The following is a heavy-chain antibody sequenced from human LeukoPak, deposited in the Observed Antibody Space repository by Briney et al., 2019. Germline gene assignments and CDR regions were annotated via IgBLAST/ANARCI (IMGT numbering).Heavy chain of an antibody. CDR1: GGSISSGGYY. V-gene: IGHV4-31*03. CDR3: ARGRVLRFLEWLLPFDY. J-gene: IGHJ4*02. D-gene: IGHD3-3*01. Sequence: SETLSLTCTVSGGSISSGGYYWSWIRQHPGKGLEWIGYIYYSGSTYYNPSLKSRVTISVDTSKNQFSLKLSSVTAADTAVYYCARGRVLRFLEWLLPFDYWGQGTLVTVSS. CDR2: IYYSGST.